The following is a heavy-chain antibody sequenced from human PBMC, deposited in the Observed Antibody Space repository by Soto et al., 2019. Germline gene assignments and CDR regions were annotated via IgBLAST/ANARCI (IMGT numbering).Heavy chain of an antibody. J-gene: IGHJ4*02. CDR2: TSYSGSA. CDR3: VGRSATIYNYFDS. Sequence: SETPSLTCTVSGDSISSGSHYWNWIRQRPGKGLEWIGYTSYSGSAYYSPSLKSRLTISVDTSKNQFSLKLNSATAAATAVYYCVGRSATIYNYFDSWGQGTQVTVSS. D-gene: IGHD3-3*01. CDR1: GDSISSGSHY. V-gene: IGHV4-31*03.